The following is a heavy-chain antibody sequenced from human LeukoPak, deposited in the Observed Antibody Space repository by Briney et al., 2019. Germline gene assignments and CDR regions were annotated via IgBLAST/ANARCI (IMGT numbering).Heavy chain of an antibody. CDR3: ARDQYSSGWYGVKYFQH. CDR1: GFTFSSYG. D-gene: IGHD6-19*01. J-gene: IGHJ1*01. Sequence: GGSLRLSCAASGFTFSSYGMHWVRQAPGKGLEWVAVIWYDGSNKYYADSVKGRFTISRDNSKNTLYLQMNSLRAEDTAVYYCARDQYSSGWYGVKYFQHWGQGTLVTVSS. V-gene: IGHV3-30*19. CDR2: IWYDGSNK.